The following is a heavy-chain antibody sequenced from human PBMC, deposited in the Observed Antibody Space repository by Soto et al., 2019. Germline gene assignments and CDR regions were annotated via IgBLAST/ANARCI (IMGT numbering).Heavy chain of an antibody. D-gene: IGHD3-3*02. CDR1: GGSISSNFYY. V-gene: IGHV4-39*01. CDR3: ASPKIAFYNWFDP. Sequence: SETLSLTCTVSGGSISSNFYYWGWIRQPPGKGLQWIGNIYYRGSTNYNPSLKSPVTISVDTSKNQFSLKLSSVTAADTAVYYCASPKIAFYNWFDPWGQGTLVTV. CDR2: IYYRGST. J-gene: IGHJ5*02.